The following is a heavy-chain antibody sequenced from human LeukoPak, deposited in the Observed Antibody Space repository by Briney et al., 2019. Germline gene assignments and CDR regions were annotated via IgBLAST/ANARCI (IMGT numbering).Heavy chain of an antibody. D-gene: IGHD6-19*01. CDR1: GYTLTELS. Sequence: ASVKVSCKVSGYTLTELSMHWVRQAPGKGLEWMGGFDPEDGETIYAQKFQGRVTMTEDTSTDTAYMELSSLRSEDTAVYYCATAPGGSGWYRPFDYWGQGTLVTVSS. CDR3: ATAPGGSGWYRPFDY. V-gene: IGHV1-24*01. CDR2: FDPEDGET. J-gene: IGHJ4*02.